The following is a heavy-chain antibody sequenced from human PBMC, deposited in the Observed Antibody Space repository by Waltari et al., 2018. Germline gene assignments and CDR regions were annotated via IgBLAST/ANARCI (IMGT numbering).Heavy chain of an antibody. Sequence: EVQLVESGGDLVQPGESLRLNCETSGFTFSKYELNWIRQAPGRGLGWIAYIDKTGSRTFYSDSVRGRFTISRDDAKSSGYLQMTNLRVDDSALYYCARGIVGATGWGQGTLVTVSS. CDR3: ARGIVGATG. V-gene: IGHV3-48*03. J-gene: IGHJ4*02. CDR1: GFTFSKYE. CDR2: IDKTGSRT. D-gene: IGHD1-26*01.